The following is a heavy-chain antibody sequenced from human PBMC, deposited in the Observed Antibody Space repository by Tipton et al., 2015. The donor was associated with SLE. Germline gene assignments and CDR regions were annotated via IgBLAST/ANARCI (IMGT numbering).Heavy chain of an antibody. D-gene: IGHD5-24*01. Sequence: TLSLTCTVSGGTISSNYWTWIRQPPGKGLEWIGYMFSTGSATYNRSLEGRVTMSADTSKSQISLRLTSVTAADTAVYYCARGRWTSYFYYDMDVWGRGTTVSVSS. CDR1: GGTISSNY. CDR3: ARGRWTSYFYYDMDV. V-gene: IGHV4-59*01. J-gene: IGHJ6*03. CDR2: MFSTGSA.